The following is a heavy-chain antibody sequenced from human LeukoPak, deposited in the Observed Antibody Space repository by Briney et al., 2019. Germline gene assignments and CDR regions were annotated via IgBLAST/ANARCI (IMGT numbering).Heavy chain of an antibody. CDR2: INPNSGGT. D-gene: IGHD3-9*01. CDR3: VTEFGIGDILTGSPRWYFDL. V-gene: IGHV1-2*04. Sequence: ASVKVSCKASGYTFTGYYMHWVRQAPGQGLEWMGWINPNSGGTNYAQKFQGWVAMTRDTSISTAYMELSRLRSDDTAVYYCVTEFGIGDILTGSPRWYFDLWGRGTLVTVSS. J-gene: IGHJ2*01. CDR1: GYTFTGYY.